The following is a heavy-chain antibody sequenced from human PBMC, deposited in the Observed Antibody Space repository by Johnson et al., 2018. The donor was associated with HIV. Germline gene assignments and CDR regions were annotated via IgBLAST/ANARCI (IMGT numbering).Heavy chain of an antibody. D-gene: IGHD1-26*01. CDR2: IYSGGST. Sequence: QVQLVESGGGVVQPGRSLRLSCAASGFIFSNYDIHWVRQAPGKGLEWVSVIYSGGSTYYADSVKGRFTISRDNSKNTLYLQMNSLRAEDTAVYYCARPPYSGSYYDAFDIWGQGTMVTVSS. CDR1: GFIFSNYD. CDR3: ARPPYSGSYYDAFDI. V-gene: IGHV3-NL1*01. J-gene: IGHJ3*02.